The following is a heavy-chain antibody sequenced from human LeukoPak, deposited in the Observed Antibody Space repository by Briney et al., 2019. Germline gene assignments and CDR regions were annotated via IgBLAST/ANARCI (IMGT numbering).Heavy chain of an antibody. J-gene: IGHJ4*02. CDR2: INPNSGGT. Sequence: ASVKVSCKASGYTFTGYYMHWVRQAPGQGLEWMGWINPNSGGTNYAQKFQGRVTMTRDTSISTAYMELSRLRSDDTAVYYCARVPMGSSSPGDYWGQGTLVTVSS. D-gene: IGHD6-6*01. CDR1: GYTFTGYY. CDR3: ARVPMGSSSPGDY. V-gene: IGHV1-2*02.